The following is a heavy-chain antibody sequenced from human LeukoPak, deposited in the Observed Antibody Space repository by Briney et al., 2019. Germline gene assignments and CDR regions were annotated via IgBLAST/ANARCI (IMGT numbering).Heavy chain of an antibody. J-gene: IGHJ4*02. Sequence: SETLSLTCTVSGGSISSSYWSWIRQPPGKGLEWIGSIYYSGITNYNPSLRSRVSISVDTSKDQFSLRLSSVTAADTAIYYCTRDLTGGLYFDYWGQGTLVTVSS. CDR3: TRDLTGGLYFDY. CDR1: GGSISSSY. CDR2: IYYSGIT. V-gene: IGHV4-59*01. D-gene: IGHD7-27*01.